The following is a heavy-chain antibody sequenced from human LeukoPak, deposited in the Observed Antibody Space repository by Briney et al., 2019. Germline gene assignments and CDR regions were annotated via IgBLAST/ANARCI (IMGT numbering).Heavy chain of an antibody. CDR1: GFTFSSYG. Sequence: GGSLRLSCAASGFTFSSYGMHWVRQAPGKGLGWVAVISYDGSNKYYADSVKGRFTISRDNSKNTLYLQMNSLRAEDTAVYYCARITTWGDYYYYMDVWGKGTTVTVSS. V-gene: IGHV3-30*03. CDR3: ARITTWGDYYYYMDV. D-gene: IGHD4-11*01. J-gene: IGHJ6*03. CDR2: ISYDGSNK.